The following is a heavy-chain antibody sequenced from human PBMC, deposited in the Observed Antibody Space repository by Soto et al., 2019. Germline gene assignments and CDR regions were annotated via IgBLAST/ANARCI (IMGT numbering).Heavy chain of an antibody. Sequence: QVQLVQSGAEVKKPGASVKVSCKASGYSFSDYDINWVRQATGQGPEWMGWMNPNSGNTGYAQKFQGRVTMTGNTSINTAYMELSSLGSEDTAVYYCARANRYNWNDEGWFDPWGPGTLVTVSS. CDR1: GYSFSDYD. CDR2: MNPNSGNT. V-gene: IGHV1-8*01. D-gene: IGHD1-20*01. CDR3: ARANRYNWNDEGWFDP. J-gene: IGHJ5*02.